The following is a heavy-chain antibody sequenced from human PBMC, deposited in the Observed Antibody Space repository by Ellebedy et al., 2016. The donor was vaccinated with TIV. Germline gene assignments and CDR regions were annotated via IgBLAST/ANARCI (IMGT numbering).Heavy chain of an antibody. CDR2: ISSSGSTI. CDR1: GFTFSDYS. V-gene: IGHV3-11*04. Sequence: GESLKISCAASGFTFSDYSMNWIRQTPGKGLEWVSYISSSGSTIYYAASVKGRFTISRDNSKNTLYLQMNSLRAEDTAVYYCARDGHYYDSGSYSVYGMDVWGQGTTVTVSS. CDR3: ARDGHYYDSGSYSVYGMDV. D-gene: IGHD3-10*01. J-gene: IGHJ6*02.